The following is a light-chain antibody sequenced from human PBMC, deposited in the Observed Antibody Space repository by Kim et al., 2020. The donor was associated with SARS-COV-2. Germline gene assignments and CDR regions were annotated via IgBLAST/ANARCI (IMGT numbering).Light chain of an antibody. Sequence: EIVLTQSPGTLSLSPGERAALSCRASQSIDSRYLAWYQQKSGQAPRLLIYGTSTRATGIPDRFIGSGSGTDFTLTISRLEPEDFAVYYCQQYGSSPPGSFGGGTKVDIK. V-gene: IGKV3-20*01. J-gene: IGKJ4*01. CDR1: QSIDSRY. CDR3: QQYGSSPPGS. CDR2: GTS.